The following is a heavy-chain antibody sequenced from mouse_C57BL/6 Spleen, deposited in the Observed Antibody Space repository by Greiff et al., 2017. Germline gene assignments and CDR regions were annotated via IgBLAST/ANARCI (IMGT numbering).Heavy chain of an antibody. CDR1: GYTFTDYY. Sequence: QVQLKESGAELVRPGASVKLSCKASGYTFTDYYINWVKQRPGQGLEWIARIYPGSGNTYYNEKFKGKATLTAEKSSSTAYMQLSSLTSEDSAVYFCAREGNYYGSSGFAYWGQGTLVTVSA. J-gene: IGHJ3*01. CDR2: IYPGSGNT. CDR3: AREGNYYGSSGFAY. V-gene: IGHV1-76*01. D-gene: IGHD1-1*01.